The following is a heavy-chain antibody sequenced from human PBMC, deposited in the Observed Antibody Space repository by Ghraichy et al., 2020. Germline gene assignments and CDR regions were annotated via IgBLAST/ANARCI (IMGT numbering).Heavy chain of an antibody. D-gene: IGHD4-17*01. Sequence: GESLNISCAASGFTFSSYWMHWVRQAPGKGLVWVSRINSDGSSTSYADSVKGRFTISRDNAKNTLYLQMNSLRAEDTAVYYCASRRLTTVTRGAFDIWGQGTMVTVSS. CDR1: GFTFSSYW. J-gene: IGHJ3*02. V-gene: IGHV3-74*01. CDR2: INSDGSST. CDR3: ASRRLTTVTRGAFDI.